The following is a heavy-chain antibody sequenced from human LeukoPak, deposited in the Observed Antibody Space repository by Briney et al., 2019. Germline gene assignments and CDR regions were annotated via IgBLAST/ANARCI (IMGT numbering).Heavy chain of an antibody. Sequence: ASVKVSCKVSGYTLTELSMHWVRQAPGKGLEWMGGFDPEDGETIYAQKFQGRVTITTDESTSTAYMELSSLRSEDTAVYYCARGLTRYYDILTGYYRGWFDPWGQGTLVTVSS. J-gene: IGHJ5*02. V-gene: IGHV1-24*01. CDR1: GYTLTELS. CDR2: FDPEDGET. CDR3: ARGLTRYYDILTGYYRGWFDP. D-gene: IGHD3-9*01.